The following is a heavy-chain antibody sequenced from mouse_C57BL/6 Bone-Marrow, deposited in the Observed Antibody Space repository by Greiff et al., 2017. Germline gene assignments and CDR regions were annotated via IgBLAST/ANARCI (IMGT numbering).Heavy chain of an antibody. V-gene: IGHV1-53*01. CDR1: GYTFTSYW. D-gene: IGHD1-1*01. J-gene: IGHJ2*01. Sequence: QVQLQQPGTELVKPGASVKLSCKASGYTFTSYWMHWVKQRPGKGLEWIGNINPSNGGTNYNAKFKSKATLTVDKSSSTAYMQLSSLTSEDSAFYYCARSGYYGSSLYFDYWGQGTTLTVSS. CDR2: INPSNGGT. CDR3: ARSGYYGSSLYFDY.